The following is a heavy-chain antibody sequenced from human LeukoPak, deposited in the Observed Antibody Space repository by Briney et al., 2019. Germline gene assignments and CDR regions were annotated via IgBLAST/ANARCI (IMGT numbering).Heavy chain of an antibody. D-gene: IGHD6-19*01. V-gene: IGHV3-30*02. J-gene: IGHJ4*02. CDR2: ILYDGTNK. CDR1: GFTFSSFG. Sequence: GGSLRLSCAASGFTFSSFGMHWVRQAPGQGLEWVAFILYDGTNKYYADSVKGRFTISRDNSKNMVYLQMNSLRAEDTAVYYCAKDDTSGWYDYWGQGTLVTVSS. CDR3: AKDDTSGWYDY.